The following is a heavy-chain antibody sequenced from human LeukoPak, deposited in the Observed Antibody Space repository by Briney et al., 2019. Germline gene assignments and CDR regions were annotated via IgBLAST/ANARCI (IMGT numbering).Heavy chain of an antibody. CDR1: GYTFTSYG. D-gene: IGHD3-10*01. J-gene: IGHJ4*02. Sequence: ASVKVSCKASGYTFTSYGISWVRQAPGQGLEWMGWISAYNGNTNYAQKLQGRVTMTTDTSTSTAYMELRSLRSDDTAVYYCARGAPGGALPPGRYYNYCGQGTLVTVAS. V-gene: IGHV1-18*01. CDR3: ARGAPGGALPPGRYYNY. CDR2: ISAYNGNT.